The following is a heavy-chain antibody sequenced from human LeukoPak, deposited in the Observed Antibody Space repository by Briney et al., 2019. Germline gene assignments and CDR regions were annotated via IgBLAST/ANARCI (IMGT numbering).Heavy chain of an antibody. V-gene: IGHV1-8*01. J-gene: IGHJ6*04. CDR1: GYTFINHD. CDR3: ARGLPRVYGSGNDLDV. Sequence: ASVKVSCKASGYTFINHDINWVRQATGQGLEWMGWMNPYSGNTGYAQKFQGRVTMTRNTSISTAYMELSSLRSEDTAVYYCARGLPRVYGSGNDLDVWGKGTTVTISP. CDR2: MNPYSGNT. D-gene: IGHD3-10*01.